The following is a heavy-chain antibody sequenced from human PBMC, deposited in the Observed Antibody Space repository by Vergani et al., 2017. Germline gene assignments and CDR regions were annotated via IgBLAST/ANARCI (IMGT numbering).Heavy chain of an antibody. CDR1: GYTFTSYY. Sequence: QVQLVQSGAEVKKPGASVKVSCKASGYTFTSYYMHWVRQAPGQGLEWMGIINPSGGSTSYAQKFQGRVTMTRETSTSTVYMELSSLRSEDTAVYYCARGRSGYSSSWTYYFDYWGQGTLVTVSS. CDR2: INPSGGST. CDR3: ARGRSGYSSSWTYYFDY. V-gene: IGHV1-46*01. J-gene: IGHJ4*02. D-gene: IGHD6-13*01.